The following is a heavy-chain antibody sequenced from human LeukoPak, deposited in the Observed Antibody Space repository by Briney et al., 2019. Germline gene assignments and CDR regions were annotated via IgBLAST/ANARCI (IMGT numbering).Heavy chain of an antibody. V-gene: IGHV1-2*02. Sequence: GASVKVSCKASGYTFNDYYMHWVRQAPGQGLEWMGWINPNSGDTNYAQSFQGRVTMTRDTSISTAYMELSRLRSDDTAVYYCARVAYRSSWTYFDYWGLGALVTVSS. CDR1: GYTFNDYY. CDR3: ARVAYRSSWTYFDY. CDR2: INPNSGDT. J-gene: IGHJ4*02. D-gene: IGHD6-13*01.